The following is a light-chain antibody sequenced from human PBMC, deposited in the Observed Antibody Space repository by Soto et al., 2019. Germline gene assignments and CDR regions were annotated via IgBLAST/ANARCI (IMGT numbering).Light chain of an antibody. V-gene: IGKV3-20*01. CDR3: QQYGSSPVS. CDR2: GAS. Sequence: EIVLTQSPGTLSSSPGERATLSCRASQSVSSSNLAWYQHKPGQPPRLVMYGASSRATGIPDRFSGSGSGTDFTLTISRLEPQDFAIYYCQQYGSSPVSFGQGTKLEIK. J-gene: IGKJ2*03. CDR1: QSVSSSN.